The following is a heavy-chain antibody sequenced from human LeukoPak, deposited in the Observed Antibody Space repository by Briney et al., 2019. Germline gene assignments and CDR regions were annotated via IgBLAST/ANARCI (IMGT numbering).Heavy chain of an antibody. Sequence: PSETLSLTCSVSGGSISSYYWSWIRQPPGKGLKWIGYIYYSGSTNYNPSLKSRVTMSVDTSKNQFSLKLSSVTAADTAVYYCARGHDYGDPSAIWGQGTLVTVSS. CDR1: GGSISSYY. J-gene: IGHJ4*02. CDR2: IYYSGST. CDR3: ARGHDYGDPSAI. D-gene: IGHD4-17*01. V-gene: IGHV4-59*01.